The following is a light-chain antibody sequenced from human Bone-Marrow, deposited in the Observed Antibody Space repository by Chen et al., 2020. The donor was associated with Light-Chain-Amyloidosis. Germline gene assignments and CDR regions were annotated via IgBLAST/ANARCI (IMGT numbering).Light chain of an antibody. Sequence: SYELSQPPSVSVSPGQTARITCSGDDLPKKYAYRYQQKPGQAPVPVIHRDTERPSGISERFSCSSSGTTATLTISGVQAEDEADYHCQSADSSGTYEVIFGGGTKLTVL. CDR2: RDT. CDR1: DLPKKY. V-gene: IGLV3-25*03. J-gene: IGLJ2*01. CDR3: QSADSSGTYEVI.